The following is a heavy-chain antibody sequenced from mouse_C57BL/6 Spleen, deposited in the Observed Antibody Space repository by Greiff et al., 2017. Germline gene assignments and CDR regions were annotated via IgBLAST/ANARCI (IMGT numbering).Heavy chain of an antibody. CDR1: GYAFTNYL. CDR2: INPGSGGT. V-gene: IGHV1-54*01. D-gene: IGHD1-1*01. Sequence: QVQLQQSGAELVRPGTSVKVSCKASGYAFTNYLIEWVKQRPGQGLEWIGVINPGSGGTNYNEKFKGKATLTADKSSSTAYMQLSSLTSEDSAVDFCARDGSSYGYFDVWGTGTTVTVSS. CDR3: ARDGSSYGYFDV. J-gene: IGHJ1*03.